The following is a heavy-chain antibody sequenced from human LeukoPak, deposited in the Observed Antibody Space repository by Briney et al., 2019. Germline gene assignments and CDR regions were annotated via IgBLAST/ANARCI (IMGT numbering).Heavy chain of an antibody. CDR2: IYYSGST. V-gene: IGHV4-39*07. CDR1: GGSISSSSYY. CDR3: ARGNYYDSSGYSQGEFDY. Sequence: PSETLSLTCTVSGGSISSSSYYWGWIRQPPGKGLEWIGSIYYSGSTYYNPSLKSRVTISVDTSKNQFSLKLSSVTAADTAVYYCARGNYYDSSGYSQGEFDYWGQGTLVTVSS. D-gene: IGHD3-22*01. J-gene: IGHJ4*02.